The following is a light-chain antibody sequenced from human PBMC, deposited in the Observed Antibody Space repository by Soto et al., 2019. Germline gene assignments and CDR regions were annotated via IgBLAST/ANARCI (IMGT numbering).Light chain of an antibody. J-gene: IGKJ1*01. V-gene: IGKV3-20*01. CDR1: QSVSNNY. CDR3: QQYGSSGT. CDR2: GAS. Sequence: GLSQSPCTLSLSTGERATLSCRASQSVSNNYLAWYQQKPGQAPRLLIYGASNRATGIPDRFSGSGSGTDFTLTISRLEPEDFAVYYCQQYGSSGTFGQGTKV.